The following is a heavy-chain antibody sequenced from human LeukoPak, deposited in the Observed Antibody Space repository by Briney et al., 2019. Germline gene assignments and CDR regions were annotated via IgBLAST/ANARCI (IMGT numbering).Heavy chain of an antibody. CDR1: GDSIRTYH. D-gene: IGHD3-10*01. Sequence: SETLSLTCTVSGDSIRTYHWNWIRQSPGKGLEWIGSTHYSGSGNHNPSLKSRLTISVDTSKNQVSLKLSSITAADTAVYYCARNESNYVSGSYFDFWDQGTLVTVSS. CDR3: ARNESNYVSGSYFDF. V-gene: IGHV4-59*01. CDR2: THYSGSG. J-gene: IGHJ4*02.